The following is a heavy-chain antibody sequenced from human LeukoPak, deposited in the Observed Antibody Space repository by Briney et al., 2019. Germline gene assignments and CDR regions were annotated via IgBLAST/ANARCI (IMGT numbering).Heavy chain of an antibody. D-gene: IGHD3-10*01. J-gene: IGHJ4*02. V-gene: IGHV4-31*03. Sequence: SVTLSLTCTVSGGSISSGGYYWSWIRQHPGKGLEWIGYIYYSGSTYYNPSLKSRVTISVDTSKNQFSLKLSSVTAADTAVYYCARETYGSGSYYRYWGQGTLVTVSS. CDR1: GGSISSGGYY. CDR2: IYYSGST. CDR3: ARETYGSGSYYRY.